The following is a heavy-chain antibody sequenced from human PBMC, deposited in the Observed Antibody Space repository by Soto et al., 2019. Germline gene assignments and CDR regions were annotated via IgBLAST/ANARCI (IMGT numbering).Heavy chain of an antibody. D-gene: IGHD6-19*01. CDR2: IIPIFGTA. CDR1: GVTFSKFI. CDR3: AKVRYSSPMGYYYGMDV. V-gene: IGHV1-69*01. Sequence: QVQLKQSGGEVKKPGSSVKVSCKASGVTFSKFIMTWVRQAPGLGLEWVGGIIPIFGTANYAQKFQGRVTITADESTSTSYMEVNNLRSEDTAVYYCAKVRYSSPMGYYYGMDVWGQGTTVTVSS. J-gene: IGHJ6*02.